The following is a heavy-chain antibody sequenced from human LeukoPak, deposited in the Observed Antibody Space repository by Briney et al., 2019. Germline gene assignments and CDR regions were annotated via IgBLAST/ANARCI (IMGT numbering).Heavy chain of an antibody. D-gene: IGHD3-22*01. CDR2: ISGSGGST. CDR3: ARGNNYYDSSGYYY. Sequence: GGSLRLSCAASGFTFSGYAMNWVRQAPGKGLEWVSAISGSGGSTYYADSVEGRFTISRDNSKNTLYLQMNSLRAEDTAVYYCARGNNYYDSSGYYYWGQGTLVTVSS. J-gene: IGHJ4*02. V-gene: IGHV3-23*01. CDR1: GFTFSGYA.